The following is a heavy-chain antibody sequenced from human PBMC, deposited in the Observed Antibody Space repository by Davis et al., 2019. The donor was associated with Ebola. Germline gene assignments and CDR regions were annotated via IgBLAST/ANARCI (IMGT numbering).Heavy chain of an antibody. Sequence: GESLKISCAASGFTFSSYGMHWVRQAPGKGLEWVAVIWYDGSNKYYADSVKGRFTISRDNSKNTLYLQMNSLRAEDTAVYYCARESRNTIFGVVIKSFDYWGQGTLVTVSS. CDR1: GFTFSSYG. J-gene: IGHJ4*02. V-gene: IGHV3-33*01. D-gene: IGHD3-3*01. CDR3: ARESRNTIFGVVIKSFDY. CDR2: IWYDGSNK.